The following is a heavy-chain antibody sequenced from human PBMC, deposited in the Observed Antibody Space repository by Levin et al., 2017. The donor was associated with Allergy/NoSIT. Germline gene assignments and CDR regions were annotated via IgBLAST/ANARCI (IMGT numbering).Heavy chain of an antibody. CDR2: VHRSGRT. J-gene: IGHJ3*02. V-gene: IGHV4-4*02. CDR3: ARGAPESPTPGWGDAFDI. CDR1: GATIRSSNW. Sequence: SETLSLTCAVSGATIRSSNWWSWVRQPPGKGLEWIGEVHRSGRTYYNPSLKSRVTVSVDKTKNQFSLELTSVTAADTAVYYCARGAPESPTPGWGDAFDIWGQGTLVAVSS. D-gene: IGHD1-1*01.